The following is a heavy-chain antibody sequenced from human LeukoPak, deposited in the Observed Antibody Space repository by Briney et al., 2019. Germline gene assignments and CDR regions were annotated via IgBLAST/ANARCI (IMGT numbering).Heavy chain of an antibody. CDR2: ISSSSSTI. J-gene: IGHJ4*02. CDR1: GFTFSSYS. CDR3: ARGSVQWLAVADY. D-gene: IGHD6-19*01. V-gene: IGHV3-48*01. Sequence: GGSLRLSCAASGFTFSSYSMNWVRQAPGKGLEWVSYISSSSSTIYYADSVKGRFTISRDNAKNSLYLQMNSLRAEDTAVYYCARGSVQWLAVADYWGQGTLVTVSS.